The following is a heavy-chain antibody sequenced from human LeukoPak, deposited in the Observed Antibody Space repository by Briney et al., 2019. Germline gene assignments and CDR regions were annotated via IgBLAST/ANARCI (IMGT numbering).Heavy chain of an antibody. Sequence: VMVSCMASGGTFSSYAISCVRQAPGQGLEWVGRIIPILGIANYAQKFQGRVTSTADKSTSTAYMELSSLRSEDTAVYYCARDIHDYGDYGGGDYWGQGTLVTVSS. J-gene: IGHJ4*02. D-gene: IGHD4-17*01. V-gene: IGHV1-69*04. CDR2: IIPILGIA. CDR1: GGTFSSYA. CDR3: ARDIHDYGDYGGGDY.